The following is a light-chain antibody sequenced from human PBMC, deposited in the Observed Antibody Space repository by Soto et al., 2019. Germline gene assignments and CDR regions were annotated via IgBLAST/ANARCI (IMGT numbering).Light chain of an antibody. J-gene: IGKJ2*01. CDR3: MQGTHWPFT. V-gene: IGKV2-30*01. CDR1: QGLVYSDGNIY. CDR2: KIS. Sequence: DVVMTQSPLSLPVTLGQPASISCKSTQGLVYSDGNIYLNWFHQRPGQSPRRLIHKISDRDSGVPDRFSGSRSGTDFTLEISRVEAEDVGIYYCMQGTHWPFTFGQGTKLEIK.